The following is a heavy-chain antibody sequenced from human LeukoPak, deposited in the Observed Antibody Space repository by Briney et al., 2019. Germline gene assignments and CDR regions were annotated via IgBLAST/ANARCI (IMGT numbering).Heavy chain of an antibody. V-gene: IGHV3-30*19. J-gene: IGHJ4*02. Sequence: GGSLRLSCAASGFTFSDYGMHWVRQAPGKGLEWVAFISYDGSNKYYADSVKGRFAISRDNSKNTLYLEMNSLRAEDTAAYYCARSPGGWYFDYWGQGTLVTVSS. CDR1: GFTFSDYG. D-gene: IGHD6-19*01. CDR2: ISYDGSNK. CDR3: ARSPGGWYFDY.